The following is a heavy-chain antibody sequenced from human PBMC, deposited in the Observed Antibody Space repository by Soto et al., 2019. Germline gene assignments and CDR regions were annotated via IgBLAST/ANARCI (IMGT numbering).Heavy chain of an antibody. CDR2: ISSSSYI. CDR1: GFTFSSYS. Sequence: PGGSLRLSCAASGFTFSSYSMNWVRQAPGKGLEWVSSISSSSYIYYADSVKGRFTISRDNAKNSLYLQMNSLRAEDTAVYYCAMDVSDPNYYDSSGYYLDVWGQGTTVTVSS. V-gene: IGHV3-21*01. D-gene: IGHD3-22*01. J-gene: IGHJ6*02. CDR3: AMDVSDPNYYDSSGYYLDV.